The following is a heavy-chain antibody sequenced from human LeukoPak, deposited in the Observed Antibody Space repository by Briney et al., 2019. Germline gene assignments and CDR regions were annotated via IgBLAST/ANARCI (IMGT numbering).Heavy chain of an antibody. V-gene: IGHV3-74*01. CDR1: GFTFSNYW. CDR3: ARGGDSSNWYPGYFDY. Sequence: PGGSLRLSCAASGFTFSNYWMHWVRQAPGKGPVWVSRIKSDGSSTRFADSVQGRFTISRDNGKNTLYLQMNSLRAEDTAEYYCARGGDSSNWYPGYFDYWGQGALVTVSS. J-gene: IGHJ4*02. CDR2: IKSDGSST. D-gene: IGHD6-13*01.